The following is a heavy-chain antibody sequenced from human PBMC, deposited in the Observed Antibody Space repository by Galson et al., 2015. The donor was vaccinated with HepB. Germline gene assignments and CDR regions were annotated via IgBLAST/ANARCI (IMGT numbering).Heavy chain of an antibody. D-gene: IGHD3/OR15-3a*01. CDR3: TTGGGGCDFITCPDFDS. CDR1: GFSFGSYA. Sequence: SLRLSCAASGFSFGSYAMSWVRQAPGKGLEWVSSINNPGGTTSYSDSVVGRFTVSRDNSKSTLYLQMNNLRVEDTAIYYCTTGGGGCDFITCPDFDSWGQGTLVTVSS. CDR2: INNPGGTT. J-gene: IGHJ4*02. V-gene: IGHV3-23*01.